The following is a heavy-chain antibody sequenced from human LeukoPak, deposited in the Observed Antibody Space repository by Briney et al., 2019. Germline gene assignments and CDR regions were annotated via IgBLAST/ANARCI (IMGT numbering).Heavy chain of an antibody. J-gene: IGHJ6*04. CDR1: GFTFSSYG. CDR3: AKDLKGVRGVYYYYGMDV. D-gene: IGHD3-10*01. Sequence: GGSLRLSCAASGFTFSSYGMHWVRQAPGKGLEWVAVISYDGSNKYYADFVKGRFTISRDNSKNTLYLQMNSLRAEDTAVYYCAKDLKGVRGVYYYYGMDVWGKGTTVTVSS. V-gene: IGHV3-30*18. CDR2: ISYDGSNK.